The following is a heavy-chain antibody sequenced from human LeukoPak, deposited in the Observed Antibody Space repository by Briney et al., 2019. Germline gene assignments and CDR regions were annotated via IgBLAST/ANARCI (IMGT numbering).Heavy chain of an antibody. CDR2: IYYSGST. Sequence: PSETLSLTRTVSGGPISSYYWSWIRQPPGNGLEWMGYIYYSGSTNYNPSLKSRVTISVDTSKNQFSLKLSSVTAADTAVYYCARAGLQVYYDFWSGYYQEYYFDYWGQGTLVTVSS. CDR3: ARAGLQVYYDFWSGYYQEYYFDY. J-gene: IGHJ4*02. CDR1: GGPISSYY. V-gene: IGHV4-59*01. D-gene: IGHD3-3*01.